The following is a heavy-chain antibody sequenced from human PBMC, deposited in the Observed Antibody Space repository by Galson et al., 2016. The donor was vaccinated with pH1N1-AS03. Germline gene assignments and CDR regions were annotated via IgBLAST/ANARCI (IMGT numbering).Heavy chain of an antibody. CDR3: AGDSGYCRSTSCRGDAFDI. Sequence: SLRLSCAASGFTFSTLWMTWVRQAPGKGLEWVANIKQDGSEKYYVDSVKGRFTISRDNAKNSLYLQMNSLRAEDTAVYYCAGDSGYCRSTSCRGDAFDIWGQGTMVAVSS. CDR1: GFTFSTLW. V-gene: IGHV3-7*03. D-gene: IGHD2-2*01. J-gene: IGHJ3*02. CDR2: IKQDGSEK.